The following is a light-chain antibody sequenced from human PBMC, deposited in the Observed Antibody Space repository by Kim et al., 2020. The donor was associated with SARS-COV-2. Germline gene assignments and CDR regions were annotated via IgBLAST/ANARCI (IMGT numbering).Light chain of an antibody. CDR1: KGISSY. J-gene: IGKJ2*03. V-gene: IGKV1D-8*01. CDR3: QQYYSFPYS. CDR2: AAS. Sequence: SAATGDRVTISCRISKGISSYLAWYQQKPGKAPELLIYAASTLQSGVPSRFSGSGSGTDFTLTISCLQSEDFATYYCQQYYSFPYSFGQGTKLEI.